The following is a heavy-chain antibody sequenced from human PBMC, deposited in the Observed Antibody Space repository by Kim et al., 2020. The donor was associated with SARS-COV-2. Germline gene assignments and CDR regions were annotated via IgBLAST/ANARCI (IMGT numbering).Heavy chain of an antibody. Sequence: GGSLRLSCAASGFTFSNYAMNWVRQAPGKGLEWVSHITSTSSTIYDADSVKGRFTISRDNAKNSLYLQMNSLRDEDTAICYCARDKIGYCSSTSCYPSHAFDIWGQGTMVTVSS. D-gene: IGHD2-2*03. CDR1: GFTFSNYA. CDR2: ITSTSSTI. V-gene: IGHV3-48*02. J-gene: IGHJ3*02. CDR3: ARDKIGYCSSTSCYPSHAFDI.